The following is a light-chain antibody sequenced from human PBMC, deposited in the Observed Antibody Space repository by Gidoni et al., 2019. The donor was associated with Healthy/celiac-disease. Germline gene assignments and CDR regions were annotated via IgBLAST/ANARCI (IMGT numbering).Light chain of an antibody. CDR3: QQSYSTPPCT. CDR2: AAS. V-gene: IGKV1-39*01. J-gene: IGKJ1*01. Sequence: DIQMTQSPSSLSASVGDRVTITCRASQSISSYLNWYQQKPGKAPKLLIYAASSLQSGVPSRFSGSGSGTDFTLTISSLHPEDFATYYCQQSYSTPPCTFGQXTKVEIK. CDR1: QSISSY.